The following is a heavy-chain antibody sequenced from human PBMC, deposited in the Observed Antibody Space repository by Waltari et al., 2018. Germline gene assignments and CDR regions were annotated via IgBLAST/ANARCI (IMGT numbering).Heavy chain of an antibody. CDR2: IYYSGST. CDR3: ARLMVYAMGHFDP. Sequence: QLQLQESGPGLVKPSETLSLTCTVSGGSISSRSYYWGWIRQPPGKGLEWIGSIYYSGSTYYNPSLKSRVTISVDTSKNQFSLKLSSVTAADTAVYYCARLMVYAMGHFDPWGQGTLVTVSS. CDR1: GGSISSRSYY. D-gene: IGHD2-8*01. J-gene: IGHJ5*02. V-gene: IGHV4-39*07.